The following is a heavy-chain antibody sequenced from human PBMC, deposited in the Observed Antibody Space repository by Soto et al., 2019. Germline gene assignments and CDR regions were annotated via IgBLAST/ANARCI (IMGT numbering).Heavy chain of an antibody. V-gene: IGHV5-51*01. CDR1: GYNFNNYL. D-gene: IGHD3-9*01. J-gene: IGHJ4*02. CDR2: IYPDDSDT. CDR3: AVMPFAQTGFYFDY. Sequence: PGESLKISCKASGYNFNNYLIGWVRQMPEKGLEWMGFIYPDDSDTKYSPSFQGQVTISVDKSITTASLQWSSLKASDTAMYYCAVMPFAQTGFYFDYWGQGTLVTVSS.